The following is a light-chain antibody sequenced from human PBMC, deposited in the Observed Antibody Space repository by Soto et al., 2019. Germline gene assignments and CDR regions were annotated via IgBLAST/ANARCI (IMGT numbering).Light chain of an antibody. Sequence: QSVLTQPPSASGSPGQSVTISCTGTSSDVGGYNYVSWYQQHPGKAPKLMIYEVSKRPSGVPDRFSASKSGNTASLTVSGLQAEDEADYYCSSYAGSNDGVFGGGTQLTVL. J-gene: IGLJ3*02. CDR2: EVS. V-gene: IGLV2-8*01. CDR3: SSYAGSNDGV. CDR1: SSDVGGYNY.